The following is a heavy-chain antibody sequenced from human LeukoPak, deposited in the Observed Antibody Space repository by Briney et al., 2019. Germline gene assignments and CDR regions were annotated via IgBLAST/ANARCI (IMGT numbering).Heavy chain of an antibody. J-gene: IGHJ3*02. CDR3: ARVNWSGYDFRGAFDI. V-gene: IGHV4-59*01. D-gene: IGHD5-12*01. Sequence: SETLSLTCTVSGGSISSYYWSWIRQPPGKGLEWIGYIYYSGSTNYNPSLKSRVTISVDTSKKQFSLKLSPVTAADTAVYYCARVNWSGYDFRGAFDIWGQGKTVTVSS. CDR1: GGSISSYY. CDR2: IYYSGST.